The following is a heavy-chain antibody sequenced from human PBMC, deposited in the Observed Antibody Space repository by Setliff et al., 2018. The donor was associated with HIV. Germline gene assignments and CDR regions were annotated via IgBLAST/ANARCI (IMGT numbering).Heavy chain of an antibody. Sequence: PGGSLRLSCASSGFTFSSYAMTWVRQAPGKGLECVAVISGSGGDTYYADSVKGRFVISREKSKSTLYLQMNSLRAEDTAVYYCAREVVGATERYYFDYWGQGTLVTVSS. J-gene: IGHJ4*02. CDR2: ISGSGGDT. CDR1: GFTFSSYA. D-gene: IGHD1-26*01. CDR3: AREVVGATERYYFDY. V-gene: IGHV3-23*01.